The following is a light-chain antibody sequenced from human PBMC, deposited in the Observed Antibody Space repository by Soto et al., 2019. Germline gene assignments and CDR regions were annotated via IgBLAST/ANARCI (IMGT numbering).Light chain of an antibody. J-gene: IGLJ1*01. Sequence: QSALTQPPSASGSPGQSVTISCTGTSSDVGGYNYVSWYQQHPDKAPKLMIYEVSKRPSGVPDRFSGSKSGNTASLTVSGLQADDEADYYCASYAGSNNLGVFGTGTKLTVL. CDR2: EVS. CDR3: ASYAGSNNLGV. V-gene: IGLV2-8*01. CDR1: SSDVGGYNY.